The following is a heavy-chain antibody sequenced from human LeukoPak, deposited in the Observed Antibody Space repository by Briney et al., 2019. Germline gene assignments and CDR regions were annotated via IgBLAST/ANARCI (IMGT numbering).Heavy chain of an antibody. CDR1: GYTFTSYG. CDR3: ASSNWYSSRYYYMDV. V-gene: IGHV1-18*01. Sequence: GASVKVSCKASGYTFTSYGISWVRQAPGQGLEWMGWISAYNGNTNYAQKLQGRVTMTTDTSTSTAYMELRSLRSDDTAVYYCASSNWYSSRYYYMDVWGKGTTVTVSS. J-gene: IGHJ6*03. CDR2: ISAYNGNT. D-gene: IGHD2-21*01.